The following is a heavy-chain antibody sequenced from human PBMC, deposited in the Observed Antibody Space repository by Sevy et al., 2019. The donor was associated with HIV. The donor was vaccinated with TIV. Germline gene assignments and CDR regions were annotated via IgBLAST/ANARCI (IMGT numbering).Heavy chain of an antibody. CDR3: GRGRATNTGSYFFDH. J-gene: IGHJ4*02. D-gene: IGHD2-8*02. Sequence: ASVTVSCKASGYRFTSYHITWVRQAPGQGLEWMGWIAGYNDDTNYAQNFQGRVSMATDTSKSTAYMELRSLTSDDTAVYYCGRGRATNTGSYFFDHWAQGTLVTVSS. CDR1: GYRFTSYH. V-gene: IGHV1-18*01. CDR2: IAGYNDDT.